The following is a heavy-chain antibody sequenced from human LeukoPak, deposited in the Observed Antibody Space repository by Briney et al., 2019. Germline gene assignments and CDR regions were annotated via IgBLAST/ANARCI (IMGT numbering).Heavy chain of an antibody. J-gene: IGHJ3*01. CDR3: ANLYSGSPSDAFDV. Sequence: GGSLRLSCAASGFTFSTYPFHWVRQAPATGLEWVAVISPDRTYTYYADAVKGRFTISRDNSENTLSLQMNSLRGDDTAVYYCANLYSGSPSDAFDVWGQGTMVTVSS. CDR1: GFTFSTYP. V-gene: IGHV3-30*04. D-gene: IGHD1-26*01. CDR2: ISPDRTYT.